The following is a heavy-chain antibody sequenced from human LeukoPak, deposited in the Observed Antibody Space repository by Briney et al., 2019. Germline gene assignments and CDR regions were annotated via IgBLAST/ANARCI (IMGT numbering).Heavy chain of an antibody. CDR2: IYPGDSDT. Sequence: GESLKISCKGPGYSFTNYWIGWVRQLPGKGLEWMGIIYPGDSDTRNSPSFQGQVTISADKSISTAYLQWSSLKASDTAMYYCARSNGYTYGYDWGQGTLVTVSS. CDR1: GYSFTNYW. V-gene: IGHV5-51*01. D-gene: IGHD5-18*01. J-gene: IGHJ4*02. CDR3: ARSNGYTYGYD.